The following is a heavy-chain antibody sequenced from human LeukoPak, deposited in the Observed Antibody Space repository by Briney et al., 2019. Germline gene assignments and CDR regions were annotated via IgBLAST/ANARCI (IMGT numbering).Heavy chain of an antibody. D-gene: IGHD3-10*01. CDR2: ISTYNGDT. CDR3: ARGRPHYYGPGSYEDH. J-gene: IGHJ4*02. V-gene: IGHV1-18*01. CDR1: GYTFTSYG. Sequence: GASVKVSCKASGYTFTSYGIIWVRQAPGQGLEWMGWISTYNGDTNYAQKLQGRVTMTTDTSTTTAYMELRSLRSDGTAVYYCARGRPHYYGPGSYEDHWGQGTLVTVSS.